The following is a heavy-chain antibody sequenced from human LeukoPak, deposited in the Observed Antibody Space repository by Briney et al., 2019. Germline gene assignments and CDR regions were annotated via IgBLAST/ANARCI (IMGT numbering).Heavy chain of an antibody. V-gene: IGHV3-23*01. CDR3: AKESCSSRCNFDY. CDR2: ISGSGSTT. J-gene: IGHJ4*02. Sequence: QTGGSLRLSCTASGFTFSNYAMSWVRQAPGKGLEWVSGISGSGSTTYYTDSVKGRFTISRDNSENTLYLQMNSLRAEDTAVYYCAKESCSSRCNFDYWGQGTLVTVSS. D-gene: IGHD2-2*01. CDR1: GFTFSNYA.